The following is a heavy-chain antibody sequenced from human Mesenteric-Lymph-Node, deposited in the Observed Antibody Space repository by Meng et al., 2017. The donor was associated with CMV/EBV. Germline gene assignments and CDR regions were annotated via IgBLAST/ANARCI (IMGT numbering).Heavy chain of an antibody. D-gene: IGHD4-17*01. V-gene: IGHV3-30*02. CDR2: MRYDGGTN. CDR3: ARAALRDYYYYFMDV. CDR1: GFTFSSYA. J-gene: IGHJ6*02. Sequence: GGSLKISCAASGFTFSSYAMSWVRQAPGKGLEWVAFMRYDGGTNYYADSVKGRFTISRDNSKNTLFLQMSSLGAEDTAVYYCARAALRDYYYYFMDVWGQGTTVTVSS.